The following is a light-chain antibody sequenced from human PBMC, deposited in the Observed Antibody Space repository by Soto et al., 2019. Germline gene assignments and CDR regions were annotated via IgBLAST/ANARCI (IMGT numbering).Light chain of an antibody. CDR2: GAS. Sequence: EIVMTQSPATLSVSPGERATLSCRASQSVSSNLAWYQQKPGQAPRLLIYGASTRATGIPARFSGSGSGTESTLTISSLQSEDFAVYYCQQYNNWPHTFGQGTKVELK. CDR1: QSVSSN. V-gene: IGKV3-15*01. J-gene: IGKJ1*01. CDR3: QQYNNWPHT.